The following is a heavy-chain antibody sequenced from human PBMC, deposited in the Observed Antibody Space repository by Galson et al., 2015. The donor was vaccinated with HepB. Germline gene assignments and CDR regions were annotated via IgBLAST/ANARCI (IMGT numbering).Heavy chain of an antibody. Sequence: SLRLSCAASGFTFSSYGMHWVRQAPGKGLEWVAVISYDGSNKYYADSVKGRFTISRDDSMNTLYLQMKGLRSEDTAVYYCAKDREERDSPDYWGQGTLVTVSS. D-gene: IGHD3-22*01. CDR3: AKDREERDSPDY. CDR2: ISYDGSNK. V-gene: IGHV3-30*18. CDR1: GFTFSSYG. J-gene: IGHJ4*02.